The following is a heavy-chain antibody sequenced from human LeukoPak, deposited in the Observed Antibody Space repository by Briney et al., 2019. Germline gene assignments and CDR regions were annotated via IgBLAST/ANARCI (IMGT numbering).Heavy chain of an antibody. CDR3: AKVPAYYYDSSGRRYFDY. Sequence: GGSLRLSCAASGFTFSSYAMSWVRQAPGKGLEWVSAISGSGGSTYYADSVKGRFTISRDNSKNTLYLQMNSLRAEGTAVYYCAKVPAYYYDSSGRRYFDYWGQGTLVTVSS. CDR1: GFTFSSYA. V-gene: IGHV3-23*01. CDR2: ISGSGGST. D-gene: IGHD3-22*01. J-gene: IGHJ4*02.